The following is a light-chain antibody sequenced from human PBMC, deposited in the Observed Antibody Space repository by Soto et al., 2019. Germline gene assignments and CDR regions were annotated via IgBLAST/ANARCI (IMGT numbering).Light chain of an antibody. V-gene: IGKV1-5*01. CDR3: QQYNSNSHT. CDR1: QSISGW. Sequence: DLQMTQSPSTLSASVGDRVTITCRASQSISGWLAWYQQKPGKPPKLLIYDASSLEAGVPRRFSGSGSGTEFSLTISSLQPDDFATYYCQQYNSNSHTFGQGTILEIK. J-gene: IGKJ2*01. CDR2: DAS.